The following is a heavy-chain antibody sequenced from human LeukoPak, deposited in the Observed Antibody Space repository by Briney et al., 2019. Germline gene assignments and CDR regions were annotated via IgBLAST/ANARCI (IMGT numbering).Heavy chain of an antibody. CDR3: GYSSVY. CDR1: GYSFTTYW. J-gene: IGHJ4*02. V-gene: IGHV5-51*01. Sequence: GESLKISCKGSGYSFTTYWIAWVRQMPGKGLEWMGIIYPGDSDTRYSPSFQGQVTISADKSISTAYLQWSSLKASDTAMYARGYSSVYWGQGTLVTVSS. D-gene: IGHD1-1*01. CDR2: IYPGDSDT.